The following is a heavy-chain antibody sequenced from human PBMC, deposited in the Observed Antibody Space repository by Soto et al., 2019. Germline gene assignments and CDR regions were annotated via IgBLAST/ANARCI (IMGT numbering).Heavy chain of an antibody. CDR2: ISGSCDNT. CDR1: GFTFSNYV. Sequence: EVHLLDSGGGLVQPGGSLRLSCAASGFTFSNYVMSWVRQAPGKGLGWVSSISGSCDNTYYADYVKGRFTISRDNYKNTLFQQMNSLTAEYTAVYYCANLHFVLAFGFDYWGQGTLVTVYS. CDR3: ANLHFVLAFGFDY. V-gene: IGHV3-23*01. D-gene: IGHD3-3*02. J-gene: IGHJ4*02.